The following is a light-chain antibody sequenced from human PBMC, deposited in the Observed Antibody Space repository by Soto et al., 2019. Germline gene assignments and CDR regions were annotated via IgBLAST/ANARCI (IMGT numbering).Light chain of an antibody. V-gene: IGKV2-28*01. CDR1: QSLLHSNGYNY. CDR3: MQALQTPPGHN. Sequence: DIVMTQSPLSLPVTPGEPASISCRSSQSLLHSNGYNYLDWYLQKPGQSPQLLIYLGSNRASGVLDRFSGSGSGTDFTLKISRVEAEDVGVYYCMQALQTPPGHNFGGGTKLEIK. J-gene: IGKJ4*01. CDR2: LGS.